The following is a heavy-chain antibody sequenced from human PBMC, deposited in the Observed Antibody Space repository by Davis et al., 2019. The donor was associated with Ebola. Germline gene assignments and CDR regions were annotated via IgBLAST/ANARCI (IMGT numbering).Heavy chain of an antibody. J-gene: IGHJ1*01. CDR3: ASGRTYYYDSSGYYTAEYFQH. CDR1: GGSISSSNW. Sequence: SETLSLTCAVSGGSISSSNWWSWVRQPPGKGLEWIGEIYHSGSTNYNPSLKSRVTISVDKSKNQFSLKLSSVTAADTAVYYCASGRTYYYDSSGYYTAEYFQHWGQGTLVTVSS. D-gene: IGHD3-22*01. V-gene: IGHV4-4*02. CDR2: IYHSGST.